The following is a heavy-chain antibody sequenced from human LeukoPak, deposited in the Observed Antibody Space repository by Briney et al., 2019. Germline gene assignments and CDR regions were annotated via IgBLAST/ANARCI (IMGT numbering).Heavy chain of an antibody. CDR2: VSAYNGNT. V-gene: IGHV1-18*01. CDR1: GYTFTSYG. Sequence: ASVKVSCKASGYTFTSYGISWVRQAPGQGLEWMGWVSAYNGNTNYAQKLQGRVTMTTDTSTSTAYMELRSLRSDDTAVYYCASGEYSRTRLGYWGQGTLVTVSS. J-gene: IGHJ4*02. CDR3: ASGEYSRTRLGY. D-gene: IGHD6-6*01.